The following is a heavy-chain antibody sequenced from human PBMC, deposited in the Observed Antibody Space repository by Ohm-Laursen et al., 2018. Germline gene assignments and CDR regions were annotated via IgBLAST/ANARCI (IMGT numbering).Heavy chain of an antibody. V-gene: IGHV3-23*01. CDR2: ISGSGGST. Sequence: GSLRLSCSASGFTFSSYAMSWVRQAPGKGLEWVSAISGSGGSTYYADSVKGRFTISRDNSKNTLYLQMNSLRAEDTAVYYCARCKQPRDYYGMDVWGQGTTVTVSS. CDR1: GFTFSSYA. CDR3: ARCKQPRDYYGMDV. J-gene: IGHJ6*02. D-gene: IGHD6-13*01.